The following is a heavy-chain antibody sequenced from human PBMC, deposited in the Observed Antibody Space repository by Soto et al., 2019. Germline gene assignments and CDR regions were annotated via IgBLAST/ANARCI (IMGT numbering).Heavy chain of an antibody. D-gene: IGHD6-19*01. CDR1: GGSLSSGGYY. CDR3: ARDAVAGSVEPSYYFDH. V-gene: IGHV4-31*03. CDR2: IYYSGST. J-gene: IGHJ4*02. Sequence: QVQLQESGPGLVKPSPTLSLTCTVSGGSLSSGGYYWSWIGQSPGKGLAWIGYIYYSGSTYYNPTLMSRVTTSVNASMNQCTLKLGSLTAADTAVYYWARDAVAGSVEPSYYFDHWGQGTLVTVSS.